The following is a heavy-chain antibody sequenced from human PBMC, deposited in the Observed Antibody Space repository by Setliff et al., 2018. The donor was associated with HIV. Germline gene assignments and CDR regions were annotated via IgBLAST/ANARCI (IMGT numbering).Heavy chain of an antibody. Sequence: PGGSLRLSCAASGFTFDDYALTWVRQAPGKGLEWVGFVRSKPNGGTTDYDASVKGRFTISRDNAKNSLYLQMNSLRAEDTAVYYCAKVDDGQCNTFNCRVFDYWGRGPLVTVSS. D-gene: IGHD1-1*01. CDR2: VRSKPNGGTT. CDR1: GFTFDDYA. V-gene: IGHV3-49*04. J-gene: IGHJ4*02. CDR3: AKVDDGQCNTFNCRVFDY.